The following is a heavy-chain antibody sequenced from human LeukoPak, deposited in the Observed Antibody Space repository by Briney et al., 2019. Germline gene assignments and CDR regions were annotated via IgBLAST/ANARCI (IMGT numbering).Heavy chain of an antibody. V-gene: IGHV1-69*04. CDR2: IIPILGIA. CDR3: ARPDLPYYYDSSGYLNDAFDI. Sequence: SVKVSCKASGGTFSSYAISWVRQATGQGLEWMGRIIPILGIANYAQKFQGRVTITADKSTSTAYMELSSLRSEDTAVYYCARPDLPYYYDSSGYLNDAFDIWGQGTMVTVSS. D-gene: IGHD3-22*01. CDR1: GGTFSSYA. J-gene: IGHJ3*02.